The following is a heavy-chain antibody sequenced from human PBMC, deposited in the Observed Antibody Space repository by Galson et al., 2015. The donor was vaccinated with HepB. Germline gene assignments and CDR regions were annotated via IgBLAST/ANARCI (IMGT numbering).Heavy chain of an antibody. D-gene: IGHD2-21*01. CDR2: ISYDASEK. CDR1: GFTFNKNA. V-gene: IGHV3-30*18. J-gene: IGHJ4*02. CDR3: AKDNRQFFSILDS. Sequence: SLRLSCAASGFTFNKNAMHWVRQAPGKGLEWVAVISYDASEKYYLDSVKGRFTISRDNSKNTVSLQMNSLRPEDTAVYFCAKDNRQFFSILDSWGQGTLVAVSS.